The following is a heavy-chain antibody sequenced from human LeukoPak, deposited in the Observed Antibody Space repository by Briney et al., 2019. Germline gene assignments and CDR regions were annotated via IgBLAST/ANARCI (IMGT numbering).Heavy chain of an antibody. CDR3: ARDFTDYGDYGAFDY. D-gene: IGHD4-17*01. V-gene: IGHV3-33*01. J-gene: IGHJ4*02. CDR2: IWYDGSNK. Sequence: EPGGSLRLSCAASGFTFSSYGMHWVRQAPGKGLEWVAVIWYDGSNKYYADSVKGRFTISRDNSKNTLYLQMNSLRAEDTAVYYCARDFTDYGDYGAFDYWGQGTLVTVSS. CDR1: GFTFSSYG.